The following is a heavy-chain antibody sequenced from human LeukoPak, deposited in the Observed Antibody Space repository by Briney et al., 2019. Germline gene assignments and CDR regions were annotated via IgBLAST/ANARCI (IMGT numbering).Heavy chain of an antibody. J-gene: IGHJ6*03. V-gene: IGHV1-2*02. Sequence: ASVKVSCKASGYTFTGYYMHWVRQAPGQGLEWMGWINPNSGGTNYAQKFQGRVTITRNTSISTAYMELSSLRSEDTAVYYCARHLKVGARGSYYYYMDVWGKGTTVTVSS. CDR2: INPNSGGT. D-gene: IGHD1-26*01. CDR3: ARHLKVGARGSYYYYMDV. CDR1: GYTFTGYY.